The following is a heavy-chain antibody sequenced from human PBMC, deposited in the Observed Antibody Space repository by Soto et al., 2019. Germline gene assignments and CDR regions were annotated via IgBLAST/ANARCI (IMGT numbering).Heavy chain of an antibody. CDR3: ARHGFIITWFAWWLDA. CDR2: VYYSGTT. D-gene: IGHD3-10*01. J-gene: IGHJ5*02. CDR1: GGSVSRLNYY. V-gene: IGHV4-39*01. Sequence: QLQLQESGPGLVKPSETLSLPCTVSGGSVSRLNYYWAWIRQSPGKGLEWIATVYYSGTTYYNPSFDRRLTISVEKSKIPSPLKLHSVTAADTAVDYCARHGFIITWFAWWLDAWGQGTVLTVSS.